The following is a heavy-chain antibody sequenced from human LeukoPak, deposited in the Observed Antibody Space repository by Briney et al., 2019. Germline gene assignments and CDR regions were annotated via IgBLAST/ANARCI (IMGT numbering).Heavy chain of an antibody. D-gene: IGHD1-26*01. CDR2: INPNSGGT. CDR3: ARGTYSIVASGDY. CDR1: GHTFTGYY. V-gene: IGHV1-2*02. Sequence: ASVRVSCKASGHTFTGYYMHWVRQAPGQGLEWMGWINPNSGGTNYAQKFQGRVTMTRDTSISTAYMELSRLRSDDTAVYYCARGTYSIVASGDYWGQGTLVTVSS. J-gene: IGHJ4*02.